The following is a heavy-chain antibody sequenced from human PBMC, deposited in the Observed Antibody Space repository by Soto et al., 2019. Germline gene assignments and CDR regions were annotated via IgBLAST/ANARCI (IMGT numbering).Heavy chain of an antibody. CDR2: IDPSDSYT. D-gene: IGHD2-8*01. CDR3: VRGAGDGTNSVCSFDY. Sequence: LGESLKISCKGSGYSFTSYWISWVRQMPGKSLEWMGRIDPSDSYTNYSPSFQGHVTISADKSISTAYLQWSSLKASDTAMYYCVRGAGDGTNSVCSFDYWGQGTLVTVGS. V-gene: IGHV5-10-1*01. CDR1: GYSFTSYW. J-gene: IGHJ4*02.